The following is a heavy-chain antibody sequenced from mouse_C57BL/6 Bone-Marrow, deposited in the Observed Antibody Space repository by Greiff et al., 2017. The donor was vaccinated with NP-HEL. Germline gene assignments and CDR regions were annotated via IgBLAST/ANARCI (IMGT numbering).Heavy chain of an antibody. J-gene: IGHJ4*01. V-gene: IGHV5-4*01. Sequence: EVQLVESGGGLLKPGGSLNLSCAASGFTFSTYAMSWVRQPPEKGLGWVPPISDGGSYTYYPDKVKGRLTISRDNAKNNLYLQMSHLKSEDTAMYYCARETTVVDYYAMDYWGQGTSVTVSS. CDR1: GFTFSTYA. CDR2: ISDGGSYT. CDR3: ARETTVVDYYAMDY. D-gene: IGHD1-1*01.